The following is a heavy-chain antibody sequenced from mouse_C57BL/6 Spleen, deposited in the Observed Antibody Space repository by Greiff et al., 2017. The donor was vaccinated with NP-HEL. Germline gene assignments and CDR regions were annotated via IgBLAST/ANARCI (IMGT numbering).Heavy chain of an antibody. CDR3: SRVRFYYGSSDNFDV. J-gene: IGHJ1*03. V-gene: IGHV1-52*01. CDR2: IDPSDSET. D-gene: IGHD1-1*01. CDR1: GYTFTSYW. Sequence: VQLQQSGAELVRPGSSVKLSCKASGYTFTSYWMHWVKQRPIQGLEWIGNIDPSDSETHYNQKFKDKATLTVDKSSSTAYMQLSSLTSEDSAVYYWSRVRFYYGSSDNFDVWGTGTTVTVSS.